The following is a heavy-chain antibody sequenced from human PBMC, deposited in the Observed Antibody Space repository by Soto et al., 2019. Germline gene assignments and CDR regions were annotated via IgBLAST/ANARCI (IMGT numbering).Heavy chain of an antibody. V-gene: IGHV3-23*01. CDR1: GISFSSYA. CDR3: AICTGIQLWVFNY. D-gene: IGHD5-18*01. J-gene: IGHJ4*02. Sequence: TGGSLRLSCVASGISFSSYAMSWVRQAPGKGLEWVSTITGSGGSTFYADSVKGRLTISRDNSKNTLYLQMKSLRAEDTAVYYCAICTGIQLWVFNYWGQGTPVTVSS. CDR2: ITGSGGST.